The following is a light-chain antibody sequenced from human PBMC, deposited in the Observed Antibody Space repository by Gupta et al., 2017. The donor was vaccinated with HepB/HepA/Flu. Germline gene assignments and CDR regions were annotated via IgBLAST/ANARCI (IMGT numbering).Light chain of an antibody. CDR1: SSDVGGYNY. CDR2: DVR. Sequence: QSALTQPASVSGSPGQSITISCTGTSSDVGGYNYVSWYQQHPGKVPKIMIYDVRNRPSVISNRFSGSKSGNTASLTISGLQAEDEADYYCSSYRSGSTRVFGGGTKLTVL. CDR3: SSYRSGSTRV. V-gene: IGLV2-14*03. J-gene: IGLJ3*02.